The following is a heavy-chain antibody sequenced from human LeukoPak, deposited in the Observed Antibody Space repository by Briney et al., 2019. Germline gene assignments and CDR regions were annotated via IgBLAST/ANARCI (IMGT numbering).Heavy chain of an antibody. D-gene: IGHD7-27*01. CDR1: GGSISSYY. CDR3: ARDLTWGAFDI. V-gene: IGHV4-59*01. CDR2: IYYSGST. J-gene: IGHJ3*02. Sequence: PSETLSLTCTVSGGSISSYYWSWIRQPPGKGLEWIGYIYYSGSTNYNPSLKSRVTISVGTSKNQFSLKLSSVTAADTAVYYCARDLTWGAFDIWGQGTMVTVSS.